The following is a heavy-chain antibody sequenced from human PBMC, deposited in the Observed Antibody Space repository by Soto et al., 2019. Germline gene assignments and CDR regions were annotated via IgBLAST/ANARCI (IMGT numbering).Heavy chain of an antibody. Sequence: QVQLVQSGAEVKKPGASVKVSCKASGYTFTSYDINWVRQATGQGLEWMGWMNPNSGNTGYAQKFQGRVAMTRNTSTSTAYMALSSMRSEDTAVYYSAREATIRGDDYWGQGTLVTVSS. CDR1: GYTFTSYD. CDR2: MNPNSGNT. V-gene: IGHV1-8*01. D-gene: IGHD2-2*02. J-gene: IGHJ4*02. CDR3: AREATIRGDDY.